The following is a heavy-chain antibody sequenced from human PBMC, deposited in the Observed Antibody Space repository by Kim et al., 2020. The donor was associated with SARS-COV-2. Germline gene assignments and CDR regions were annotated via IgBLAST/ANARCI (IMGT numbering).Heavy chain of an antibody. J-gene: IGHJ4*02. D-gene: IGHD5-12*01. V-gene: IGHV4-34*01. CDR2: INHSGST. CDR1: GGSFSGYY. CDR3: VGLVATIGVDY. Sequence: SETLSLTCAVYGGSFSGYYWSWIRQPPGKGLEWIGEINHSGSTNYNPSLKSRVTISVDTSKNQFSLKLSSVTAADTAVYYCVGLVATIGVDYWGQGTLVT.